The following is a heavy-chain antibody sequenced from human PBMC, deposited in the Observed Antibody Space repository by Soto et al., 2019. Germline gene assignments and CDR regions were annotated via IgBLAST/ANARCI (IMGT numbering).Heavy chain of an antibody. J-gene: IGHJ3*01. CDR3: AKKADSSGYDFRDAFNL. D-gene: IGHD3-22*01. CDR2: IIPVFGSA. Sequence: QVQLVQSGAEVKKPGSSVKVSCKASGGTFGTDSVNWIRQAPGQGLEWMGGIIPVFGSADYAQKFQGRLTITADKSTSTAYMELSSLRSEDTAVYYCAKKADSSGYDFRDAFNLWGQGTMVTVSS. CDR1: GGTFGTDS. V-gene: IGHV1-69*06.